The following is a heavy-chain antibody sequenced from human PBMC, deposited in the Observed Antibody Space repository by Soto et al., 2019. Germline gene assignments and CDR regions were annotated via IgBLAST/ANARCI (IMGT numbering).Heavy chain of an antibody. D-gene: IGHD5-12*01. Sequence: GESLKISCKGSGYSFVSYWIAWVRQRPGKGLEWMGIIYPGDSDSTYSPSFQGQVTLSVDKSVNTVFLQWSSLEASDTAMYYCARTDGYEIEYWGQGTQVTVSS. CDR1: GYSFVSYW. J-gene: IGHJ4*02. CDR3: ARTDGYEIEY. CDR2: IYPGDSDS. V-gene: IGHV5-51*01.